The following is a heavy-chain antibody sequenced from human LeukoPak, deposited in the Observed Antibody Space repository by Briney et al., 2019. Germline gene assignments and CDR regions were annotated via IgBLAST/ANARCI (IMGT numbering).Heavy chain of an antibody. CDR2: VYYSGST. CDR3: ARQQPASDL. Sequence: SETLSLTCTVSGGSITTSSYYWGWIRQPPGKGLEWIGSVYYSGSTYYNPSLKSRVTISVDTSKNQFSLKLSSVTAADTAVYYCARQQPASDLWGRGTLVTASS. CDR1: GGSITTSSYY. D-gene: IGHD2-2*01. J-gene: IGHJ2*01. V-gene: IGHV4-39*01.